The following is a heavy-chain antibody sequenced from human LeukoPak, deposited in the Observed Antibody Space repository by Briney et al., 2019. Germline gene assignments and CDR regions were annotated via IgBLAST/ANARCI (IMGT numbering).Heavy chain of an antibody. Sequence: PSETLSLACTVSGGSISPYYWNWIRQPPGKGLEWIGYIYYSGSTNYNPSLKSRVTISVDTSKNQFSLKLTSVTAADTAVYYCARAPYDSSGYYYPDFEYWGPGTLVTVSS. D-gene: IGHD3-22*01. CDR2: IYYSGST. CDR3: ARAPYDSSGYYYPDFEY. J-gene: IGHJ4*02. V-gene: IGHV4-59*01. CDR1: GGSISPYY.